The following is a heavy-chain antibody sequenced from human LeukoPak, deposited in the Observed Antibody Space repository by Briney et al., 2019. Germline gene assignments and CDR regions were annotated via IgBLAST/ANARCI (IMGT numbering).Heavy chain of an antibody. CDR2: ISAYNGNT. CDR1: GYTFTSYG. J-gene: IGHJ4*02. D-gene: IGHD1-26*01. Sequence: ASVKVSCKASGYTFTSYGISWVRQAPGQGLEWMGWISAYNGNTNYAQRLQGRVTMTTDTSTSTAHMELRSLRYDDTAVYYCARDGRFAAYEPDYWGQGTLVTVSS. V-gene: IGHV1-18*01. CDR3: ARDGRFAAYEPDY.